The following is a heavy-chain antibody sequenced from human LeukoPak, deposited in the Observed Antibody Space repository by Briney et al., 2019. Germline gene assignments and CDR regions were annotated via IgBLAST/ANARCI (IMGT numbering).Heavy chain of an antibody. CDR3: AREREETYGSGSYTFDH. D-gene: IGHD3-10*01. Sequence: GASVKVSCKASGYTFTNYAFSWVRQAPGQGLGWMGWINTNNGNTNYVKRLQGRVTMTTDTSTTTAYMELRSLISDDTAVYYCAREREETYGSGSYTFDHWGQGTLVTVSS. V-gene: IGHV1-18*01. CDR1: GYTFTNYA. CDR2: INTNNGNT. J-gene: IGHJ4*02.